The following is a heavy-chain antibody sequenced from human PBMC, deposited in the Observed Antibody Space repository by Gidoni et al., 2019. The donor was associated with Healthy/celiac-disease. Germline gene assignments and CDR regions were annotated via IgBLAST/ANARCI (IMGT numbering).Heavy chain of an antibody. CDR2: IYHSGST. CDR1: GYSISSGYY. J-gene: IGHJ4*02. Sequence: HVHLQESGPGLVKPSDTLSLTCAVSGYSISSGYYWGWIRQPPGKGLEWIGSIYHSGSTYYNPSLKSRVTISVDTSKNQFSLKLSSVTAADTAVYYCASRSSSWYFDYWGQGTLVTVSS. V-gene: IGHV4-38-2*01. CDR3: ASRSSSWYFDY. D-gene: IGHD6-13*01.